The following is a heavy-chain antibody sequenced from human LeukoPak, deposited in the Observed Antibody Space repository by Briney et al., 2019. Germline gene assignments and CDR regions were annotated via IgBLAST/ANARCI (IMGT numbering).Heavy chain of an antibody. J-gene: IGHJ4*02. D-gene: IGHD4-23*01. CDR3: ARAGSMVVKGPGY. V-gene: IGHV1-69*05. CDR1: GGTFSSYA. Sequence: ASVKVSCKASGGTFSSYAISWVRQAPGQGLEWMGGIIPIFGTANYAQKFQGRVTITTDESTSTAYMELSSLRSEDTAVYYCARAGSMVVKGPGYWGQGTLVTVSS. CDR2: IIPIFGTA.